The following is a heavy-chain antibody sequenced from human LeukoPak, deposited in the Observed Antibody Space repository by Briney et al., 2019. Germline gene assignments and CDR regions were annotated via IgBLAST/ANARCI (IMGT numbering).Heavy chain of an antibody. D-gene: IGHD6-19*01. V-gene: IGHV4-59*08. J-gene: IGHJ4*02. CDR3: ARQSRGIAVAGLDY. Sequence: PSETLSLTCIVSGGSISSYYWTWIRQPPGKGLEWIGYIYYNGSTNYNPSLKSRVAISVDTSKNQFSLKLNSVTAADTAVYYCARQSRGIAVAGLDYWGQGILLTVSS. CDR2: IYYNGST. CDR1: GGSISSYY.